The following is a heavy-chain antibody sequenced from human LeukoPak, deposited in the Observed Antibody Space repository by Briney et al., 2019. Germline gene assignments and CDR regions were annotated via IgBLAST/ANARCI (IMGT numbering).Heavy chain of an antibody. V-gene: IGHV3-33*06. D-gene: IGHD4-17*01. CDR3: AKDKWPTVTYYFDY. J-gene: IGHJ4*02. Sequence: PGGSLRLSCAASRFTFSSYGMHWVRQAPGKGLEWVAVIWYDGSNKYYADSVKGRFTISRDNSKNTLYLQMNSLRAEDTAVYYCAKDKWPTVTYYFDYWGQGTLVTVSS. CDR2: IWYDGSNK. CDR1: RFTFSSYG.